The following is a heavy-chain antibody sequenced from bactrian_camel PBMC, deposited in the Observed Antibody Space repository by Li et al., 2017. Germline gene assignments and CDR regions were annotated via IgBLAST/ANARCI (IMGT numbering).Heavy chain of an antibody. J-gene: IGHJ4*01. CDR3: AADSACTSGEGYRSVTQDGYSI. Sequence: HVQLVESGGGSVQAGGSLRLSCVASGDSYCMGCFRQAPGKEREGVAAVGDDEIATYADSVKGRFTVSRDNVKQTLYLEMNSLKPADTGAYYCAADSACTSGEGYRSVTQDGYSIWGQGTQVTVS. CDR2: VGDDEIA. CDR1: GDSYC. V-gene: IGHV3S55*01. D-gene: IGHD2*01.